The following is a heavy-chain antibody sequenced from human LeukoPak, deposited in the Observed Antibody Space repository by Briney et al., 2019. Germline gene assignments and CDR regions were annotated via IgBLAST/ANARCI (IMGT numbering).Heavy chain of an antibody. Sequence: GGSLRLSCAVSGFSFSNYWMSWVRQAPGKGPEWVANIKKDGSVKYYVDSVKGRFTISRDNAKNSLYLQMNSLRAEDAAVYYCTRDSQDSGTYSNDYWGQGTLVTVSS. CDR2: IKKDGSVK. D-gene: IGHD3-10*01. V-gene: IGHV3-7*01. CDR1: GFSFSNYW. CDR3: TRDSQDSGTYSNDY. J-gene: IGHJ4*02.